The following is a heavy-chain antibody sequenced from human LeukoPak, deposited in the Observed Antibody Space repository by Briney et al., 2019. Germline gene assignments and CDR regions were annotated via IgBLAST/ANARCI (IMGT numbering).Heavy chain of an antibody. CDR2: INPNSGGT. Sequence: VASVKVSCKASGYTFTGYYMHWVRQAPGQGLEWMGWINPNSGGTNYAQKFQGRVTMTRDTSISTAYMELSRLRSDDTAVYYCAREGRVAGSCLDYWGQGTLVTVSS. CDR3: AREGRVAGSCLDY. CDR1: GYTFTGYY. J-gene: IGHJ4*02. D-gene: IGHD6-19*01. V-gene: IGHV1-2*02.